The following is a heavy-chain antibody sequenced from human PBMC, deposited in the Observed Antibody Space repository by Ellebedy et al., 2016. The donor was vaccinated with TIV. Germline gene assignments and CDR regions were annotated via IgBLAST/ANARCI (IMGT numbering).Heavy chain of an antibody. CDR1: GYTFTNYY. J-gene: IGHJ6*02. CDR2: INPSGGST. Sequence: AASVKVSCKASGYTFTNYYMHWVRQAPGQGLEWMGIINPSGGSTNYAQKFQGRVTMTRDTSTSTVYMELSSLRSEETAVYYCARRVTVTERYMDVWGQGTTVTVSS. V-gene: IGHV1-46*01. CDR3: ARRVTVTERYMDV. D-gene: IGHD4-17*01.